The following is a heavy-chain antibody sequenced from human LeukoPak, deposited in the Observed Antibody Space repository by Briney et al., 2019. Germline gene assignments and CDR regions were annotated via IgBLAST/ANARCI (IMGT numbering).Heavy chain of an antibody. CDR3: ARDHAYRTDY. V-gene: IGHV3-7*01. CDR1: GFSFSNDW. Sequence: LGGSLRLSCAASGFSFSNDWMCWVRQAPGEGLEWVANINQDESKKYYVDSVKGRFTISRNNAKNSLYLQMSSLRAEDTAVYYCARDHAYRTDYWGQGTLVTVSS. D-gene: IGHD2-2*01. J-gene: IGHJ4*02. CDR2: INQDESKK.